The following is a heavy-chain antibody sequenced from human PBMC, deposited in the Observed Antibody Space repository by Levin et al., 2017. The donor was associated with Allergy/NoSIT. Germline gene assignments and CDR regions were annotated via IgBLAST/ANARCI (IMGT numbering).Heavy chain of an antibody. Sequence: GESLKNSCKVSGYTLTELSMHWVRQAPGKGLEWMGGFDPEDGETIYAQKFQGRVTMTEDTSTDTAYMELSSLRSEDTAVYYCATLHPEYCSGGSCYGRRFDPWGQGTLVTVSS. CDR2: FDPEDGET. CDR1: GYTLTELS. J-gene: IGHJ5*02. V-gene: IGHV1-24*01. CDR3: ATLHPEYCSGGSCYGRRFDP. D-gene: IGHD2-15*01.